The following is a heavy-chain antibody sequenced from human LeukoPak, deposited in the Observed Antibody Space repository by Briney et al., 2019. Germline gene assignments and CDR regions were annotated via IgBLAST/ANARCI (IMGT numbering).Heavy chain of an antibody. D-gene: IGHD5-12*01. CDR3: AKALIVATITLIDY. CDR2: ISWNSGSI. CDR1: GFTFDDYA. Sequence: SGGSLRLSCAASGFTFDDYAMHWVRQAPGKGLEWVSGISWNSGSIGYADSVKGRFTISRDNAKNSLYLQMNSLRAEDTALYYCAKALIVATITLIDYWGQGTLVTVSS. J-gene: IGHJ4*02. V-gene: IGHV3-9*01.